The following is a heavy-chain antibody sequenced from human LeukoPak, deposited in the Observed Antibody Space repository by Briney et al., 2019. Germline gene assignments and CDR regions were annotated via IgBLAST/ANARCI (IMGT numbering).Heavy chain of an antibody. Sequence: SETLSLTCTVSGGSVSSGGYYWSWIRQPSGKGLEWIGYIYYSGSTNYNPSLKSRVTISLDTSKNQFSLKLTSVTAADTAVYYCAREENYNVDYWGQGILVTVSS. V-gene: IGHV4-61*08. CDR1: GGSVSSGGYY. J-gene: IGHJ4*02. CDR2: IYYSGST. D-gene: IGHD1-7*01. CDR3: AREENYNVDY.